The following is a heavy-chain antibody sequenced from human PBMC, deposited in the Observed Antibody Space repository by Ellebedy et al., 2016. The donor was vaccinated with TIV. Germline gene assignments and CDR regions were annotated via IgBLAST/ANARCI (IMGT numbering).Heavy chain of an antibody. D-gene: IGHD3-10*01. CDR3: ARDRGEQPSLYFDL. J-gene: IGHJ2*01. CDR1: GHSVSSNSAA. CDR2: TYYRSKWYN. Sequence: SQTLSLTXXISGHSVSSNSAAWHWIRQSPSRGLEWLGRTYYRSKWYNDYAVSVKSRITINPDTSNNQFSLHLNSVTPEDTAVYYCARDRGEQPSLYFDLWGRGTLVTVSS. V-gene: IGHV6-1*01.